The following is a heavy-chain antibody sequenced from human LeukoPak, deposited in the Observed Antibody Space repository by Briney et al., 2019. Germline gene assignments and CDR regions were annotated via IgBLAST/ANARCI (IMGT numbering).Heavy chain of an antibody. CDR2: IYYSGST. CDR1: GGSISSYY. CDR3: AREDYGGNSGI. D-gene: IGHD4-23*01. J-gene: IGHJ4*02. V-gene: IGHV4-59*01. Sequence: PSETLSLTCTVSGGSISSYYWSWIRQPPGKGLEWIGYIYYSGSTNYNPSLKSRVTISVDTSKNQFSLKLSYVTAADTAVYYCAREDYGGNSGIWGQGTLVTVSS.